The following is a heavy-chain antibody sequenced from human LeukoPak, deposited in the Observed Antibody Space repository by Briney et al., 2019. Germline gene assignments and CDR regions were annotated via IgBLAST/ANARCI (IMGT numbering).Heavy chain of an antibody. J-gene: IGHJ4*02. D-gene: IGHD6-6*01. CDR2: INHSGST. CDR3: ARTGSSSSGSLGC. Sequence: SETLSLTCAVYGGSFSGYYWSWIRQPPGKGLEWIGEINHSGSTNYNPSLKSRVTISVDTSKNQFSLKLSSVTAADTAVYCCARTGSSSSGSLGCWGQGTLVTVSS. V-gene: IGHV4-34*01. CDR1: GGSFSGYY.